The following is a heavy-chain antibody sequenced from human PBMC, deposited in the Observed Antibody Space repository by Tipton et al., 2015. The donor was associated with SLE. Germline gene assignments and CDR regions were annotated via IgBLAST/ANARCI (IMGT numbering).Heavy chain of an antibody. V-gene: IGHV3-74*01. J-gene: IGHJ6*02. D-gene: IGHD6-13*01. Sequence: LSLTCAVYGGSFSGYYWSWIRQPPGKGLVWVSRINSDGSSTSYADSVKGRFTISRDNAKNTLYLQMNSLGAEDSAVYYCARDRASSSWYANYYYYYGLDVWGQGTTVTVSS. CDR1: GGSFSGYY. CDR3: ARDRASSSWYANYYYYYGLDV. CDR2: INSDGSST.